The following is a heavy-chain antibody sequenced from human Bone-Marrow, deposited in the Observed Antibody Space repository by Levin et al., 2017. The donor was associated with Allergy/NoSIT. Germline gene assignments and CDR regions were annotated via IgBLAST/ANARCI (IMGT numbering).Heavy chain of an antibody. CDR3: ARAAGAAGRGGMDV. V-gene: IGHV3-21*01. J-gene: IGHJ6*02. CDR2: ISTRSTYI. Sequence: GGSLRLSCATSGFPFSTYGMAWVRQAPGEGLEWLASISTRSTYIHYADSVKGRFTISRDNANNSLSLQMNRLRREDTADYYCARAAGAAGRGGMDVWGQGTTVTVSS. CDR1: GFPFSTYG. D-gene: IGHD6-13*01.